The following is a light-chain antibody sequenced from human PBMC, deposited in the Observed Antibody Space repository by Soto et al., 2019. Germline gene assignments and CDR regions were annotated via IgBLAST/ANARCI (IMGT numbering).Light chain of an antibody. CDR2: AAS. Sequence: AWYQQTPGQAPRLLIYAASSRATGIPSRFSGSGSGTDFTLTISSLQAEDVAVYYCQQYYSTPRTFGQGTKVDIK. J-gene: IGKJ1*01. CDR3: QQYYSTPRT. V-gene: IGKV3D-15*01.